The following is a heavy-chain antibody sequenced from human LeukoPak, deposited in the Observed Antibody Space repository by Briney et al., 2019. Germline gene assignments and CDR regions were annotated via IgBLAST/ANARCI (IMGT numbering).Heavy chain of an antibody. J-gene: IGHJ4*02. CDR1: GFTFSSHG. D-gene: IGHD3-10*01. CDR3: AKYYYGSGSYSGLDY. CDR2: ISPSGGIT. V-gene: IGHV3-23*01. Sequence: GGSLRLSCAASGFTFSSHGMNWVRQAPGKGLEWVSGISPSGGITYYTDSVKGRFTISRDNSKNTLYLQMNSLRAEDTAIYYCAKYYYGSGSYSGLDYWGQGTLVTVSS.